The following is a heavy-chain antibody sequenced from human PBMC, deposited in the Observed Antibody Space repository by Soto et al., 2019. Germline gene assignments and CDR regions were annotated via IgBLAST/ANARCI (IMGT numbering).Heavy chain of an antibody. CDR2: IYYSGST. CDR3: ARAQQWLVPGDYYYGMDV. CDR1: GGSISSYY. D-gene: IGHD6-19*01. V-gene: IGHV4-59*01. Sequence: SETLSLTCTVSGGSISSYYWSWIRQPPGKGLEWIGYIYYSGSTNYNPSLKSRVTISVDTSKNQFSLKLSSVTAADTAVYYCARAQQWLVPGDYYYGMDVWGQGTTVTVSS. J-gene: IGHJ6*02.